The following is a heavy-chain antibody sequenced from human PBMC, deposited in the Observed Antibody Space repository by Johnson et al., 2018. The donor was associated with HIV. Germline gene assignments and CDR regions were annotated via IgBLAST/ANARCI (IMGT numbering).Heavy chain of an antibody. CDR1: GFTFSNYA. V-gene: IGHV3-30-3*01. Sequence: QVQLVESGGGVVQPGRSLRLSCPASGFTFSNYAMHWVRQAPGKGLEWVAVISYDGSNKYYADSVKGRFTISRDNSKNTLYLQMNSLRAEDTAMYYCARERGYFGNPAFDIWGQGTMVTVSS. J-gene: IGHJ3*02. D-gene: IGHD4-23*01. CDR3: ARERGYFGNPAFDI. CDR2: ISYDGSNK.